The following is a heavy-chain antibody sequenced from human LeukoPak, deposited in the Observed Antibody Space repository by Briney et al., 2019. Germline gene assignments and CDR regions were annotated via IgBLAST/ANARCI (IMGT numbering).Heavy chain of an antibody. Sequence: SETLSLACTVSGDSISNYYWSWIRQPAGKGLEWIGRIYTSGSTNYNPSLKSRVTMSVDTSKNQFSLKLSSVTAADTAVYYCARASLVRGAPDYYFDYWGQGTLVTVSS. D-gene: IGHD3-10*01. CDR1: GDSISNYY. J-gene: IGHJ4*02. CDR3: ARASLVRGAPDYYFDY. V-gene: IGHV4-4*07. CDR2: IYTSGST.